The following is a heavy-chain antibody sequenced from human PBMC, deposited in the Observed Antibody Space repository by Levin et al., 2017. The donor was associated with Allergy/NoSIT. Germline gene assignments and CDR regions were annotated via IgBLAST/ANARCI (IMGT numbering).Heavy chain of an antibody. Sequence: PGGSLRLSCAVSGFTVSSNYMSWVRQAPGKGPEWVSVIYGGGSTYYADSVRGRFTISRDDSGNTLSLQMNRLRVEDTAVDYCASEIPRGSPDNYVPLWGRGTLVTVSS. V-gene: IGHV3-53*01. CDR3: ASEIPRGSPDNYVPL. D-gene: IGHD3-10*02. CDR1: GFTVSSNY. CDR2: IYGGGST. J-gene: IGHJ4*02.